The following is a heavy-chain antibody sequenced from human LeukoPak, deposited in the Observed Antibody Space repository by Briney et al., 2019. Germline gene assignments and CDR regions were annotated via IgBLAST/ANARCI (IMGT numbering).Heavy chain of an antibody. CDR3: ARHGRGSRSPNAFDI. Sequence: GESLKISCKGSGYSFTDYWIGWVGQMPGEGLQWMGIIYPDDSDIRYSPSFQGQVTISADKSIVTAYLQWSSLKASDTAMYYCARHGRGSRSPNAFDIWGQGTMVSVSS. V-gene: IGHV5-51*01. J-gene: IGHJ3*02. CDR2: IYPDDSDI. D-gene: IGHD3-10*01. CDR1: GYSFTDYW.